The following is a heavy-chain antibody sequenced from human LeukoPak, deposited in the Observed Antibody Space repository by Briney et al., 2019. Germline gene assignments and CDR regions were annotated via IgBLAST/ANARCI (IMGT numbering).Heavy chain of an antibody. CDR3: ARHDKGYSGYVTLDY. J-gene: IGHJ4*02. Sequence: GESLKISCKGSGYSFTSYWIGWVRQMPGKGLEWMGIINPGYSDIRYSPSFQGQVTISADKSISTAYLQWSSLKASDTAIYYCARHDKGYSGYVTLDYWGQGTLVTFSS. CDR1: GYSFTSYW. V-gene: IGHV5-51*01. D-gene: IGHD5-12*01. CDR2: INPGYSDI.